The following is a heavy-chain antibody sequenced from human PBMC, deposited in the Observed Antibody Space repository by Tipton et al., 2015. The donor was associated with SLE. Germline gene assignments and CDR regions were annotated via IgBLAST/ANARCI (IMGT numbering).Heavy chain of an antibody. J-gene: IGHJ4*02. Sequence: LRLSCTVSGGSISSSSYYWGWIRQPPGKGLEWIGSIYYSGSTYYTPSLKSRVTISVDTSKNQFSLKLSSVTAANTAVYYCARELYWSDWGQGTLVTVSS. CDR3: ARELYWSD. CDR2: IYYSGST. D-gene: IGHD3-3*01. V-gene: IGHV4-39*07. CDR1: GGSISSSSYY.